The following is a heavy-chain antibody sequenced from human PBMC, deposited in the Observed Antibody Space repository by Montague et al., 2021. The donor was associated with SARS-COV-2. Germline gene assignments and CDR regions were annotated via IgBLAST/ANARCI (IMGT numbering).Heavy chain of an antibody. CDR1: GFSLSTSGMC. D-gene: IGHD3-9*01. CDR3: ARIRDYDILTGSYSGFDY. Sequence: PALVTPTQTLTLTCTFSGFSLSTSGMCVSWIRQPPGKALEWLALXDWXADKYYSTSLKTRLTISKDTSKNQVVLTMTNMDPVDTATYYCARIRDYDILTGSYSGFDYWGQGTLVTVSS. V-gene: IGHV2-70*01. CDR2: XDWXADK. J-gene: IGHJ4*02.